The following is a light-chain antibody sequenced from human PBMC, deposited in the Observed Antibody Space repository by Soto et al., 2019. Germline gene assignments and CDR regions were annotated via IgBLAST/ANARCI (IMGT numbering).Light chain of an antibody. CDR1: QSISSY. V-gene: IGKV1-39*01. CDR2: AAS. CDR3: QQGYSTPIT. J-gene: IGKJ5*01. Sequence: DIQMTQSPSTLSASVGDRVAITCRASQSISSYLNWYQQKPGKAPKVLIYAASNLQSGVPSRFSGSGSGTDFALTISSLQPEDFATYYCQQGYSTPITFGQGTRWRL.